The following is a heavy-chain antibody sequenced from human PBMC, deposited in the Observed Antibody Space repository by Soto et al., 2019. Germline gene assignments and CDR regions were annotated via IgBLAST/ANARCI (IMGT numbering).Heavy chain of an antibody. CDR3: AKDAASILLGYCSSTSCYEDY. CDR2: ISYDGSNK. D-gene: IGHD2-2*01. CDR1: GFTFSSYG. Sequence: GGSLRLSCAASGFTFSSYGMHWVRQAPGKGLEWVAVISYDGSNKYYADSVKGRFTISRDNSKNTLYLQMNSLRAEDTAVYYCAKDAASILLGYCSSTSCYEDYWGQGTLVTVSS. J-gene: IGHJ4*02. V-gene: IGHV3-30*18.